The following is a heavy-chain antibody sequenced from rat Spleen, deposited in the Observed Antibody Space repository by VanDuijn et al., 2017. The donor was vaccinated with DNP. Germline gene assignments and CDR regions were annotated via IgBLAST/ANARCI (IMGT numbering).Heavy chain of an antibody. J-gene: IGHJ3*01. CDR1: GYSITNNY. CDR2: ISYSGTT. CDR3: ARSRGDYSSYIPFDY. V-gene: IGHV3-1*01. Sequence: EVQLQESGPGLVKPSQSLSLTCSVTGYSITNNYWGWIRKFPGNKMEWMAYISYSGTTGYNPSLKSRISITRDTSKNQFFLQLNSVTTEDTATYYCARSRGDYSSYIPFDYWGQGTLVTVSS. D-gene: IGHD1-2*01.